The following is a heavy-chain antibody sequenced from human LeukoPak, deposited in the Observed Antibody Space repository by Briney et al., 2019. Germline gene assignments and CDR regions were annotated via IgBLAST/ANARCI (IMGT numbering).Heavy chain of an antibody. CDR1: GGSISSYY. Sequence: SETLSLTCTVSGGSISSYYWSWIRQPPGKGLEWIGYIYYSGSTNYNPSLKSRVTISVDTSKNQFSLKLSSVTAADAAVYYCAGHAALAGSAESYFDYWGQGTLVTVSS. V-gene: IGHV4-59*08. J-gene: IGHJ4*02. D-gene: IGHD3-10*01. CDR3: AGHAALAGSAESYFDY. CDR2: IYYSGST.